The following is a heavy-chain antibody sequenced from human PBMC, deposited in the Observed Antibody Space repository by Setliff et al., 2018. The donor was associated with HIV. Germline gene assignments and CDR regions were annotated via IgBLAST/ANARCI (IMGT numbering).Heavy chain of an antibody. CDR3: ARSPRWELLRWGWFDP. V-gene: IGHV4-39*01. D-gene: IGHD1-26*01. CDR2: IYYSGST. Sequence: SETLSLTCSVSGGSISGSSYYWGWVRQPPGKGLEWIGSIYYSGSTYYNPSLKSRVTISVDTSKKQFSLKLRSVTAADTAVYYCARSPRWELLRWGWFDPWGQGTLVTVSS. J-gene: IGHJ5*02. CDR1: GGSISGSSYY.